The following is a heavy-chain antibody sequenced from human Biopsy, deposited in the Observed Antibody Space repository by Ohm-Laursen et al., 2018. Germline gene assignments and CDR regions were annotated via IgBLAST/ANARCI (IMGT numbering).Heavy chain of an antibody. J-gene: IGHJ4*02. CDR3: ARGGIVSVHSYGRMGLFYFDS. CDR1: GFSVNDNY. D-gene: IGHD5-18*01. V-gene: IGHV3-53*01. CDR2: IYGDGRT. Sequence: SLRLSCAASGFSVNDNYMSWVRQAPGKGLEWVSFIYGDGRTFYADSVKDRFTLSRDTSNNLMFLQMDSLRADDTAVYYCARGGIVSVHSYGRMGLFYFDSWGQGILVTVAS.